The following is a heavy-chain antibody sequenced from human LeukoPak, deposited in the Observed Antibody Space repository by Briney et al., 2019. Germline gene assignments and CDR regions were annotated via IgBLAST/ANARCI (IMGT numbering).Heavy chain of an antibody. CDR2: IWYDGSKK. Sequence: GGSLRLSCAASGFTFSSYGMHWVRQAPGKGLEWVAVIWYDGSKKYYADSVKGGFTISRDNAKKTLYLQMNSLKAEDTAVYYCAKLRVRFADYGYYFDYWGRGTLVTVSS. J-gene: IGHJ4*02. V-gene: IGHV3-33*06. D-gene: IGHD4-17*01. CDR3: AKLRVRFADYGYYFDY. CDR1: GFTFSSYG.